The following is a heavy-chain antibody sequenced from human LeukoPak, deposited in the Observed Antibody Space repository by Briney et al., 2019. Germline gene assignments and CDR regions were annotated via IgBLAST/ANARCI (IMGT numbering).Heavy chain of an antibody. CDR3: ARARRCGLNDDYGGCFDS. J-gene: IGHJ4*02. CDR2: ISYDGSNK. Sequence: GGSLRLSCAASGFTFSRNAMHWVRQAPGKGLEWVALISYDGSNKYYADSVTGRFTISRDNSKNTLYLQMNSLRGEDTALYYCARARRCGLNDDYGGCFDSWGQGALVTVSS. CDR1: GFTFSRNA. D-gene: IGHD4-23*01. V-gene: IGHV3-30-3*01.